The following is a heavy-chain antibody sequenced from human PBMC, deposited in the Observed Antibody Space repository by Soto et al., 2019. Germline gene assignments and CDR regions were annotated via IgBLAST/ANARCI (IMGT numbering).Heavy chain of an antibody. V-gene: IGHV3-23*01. J-gene: IGHJ5*02. Sequence: QPGGSLRLSCAASGFAFSSYAMSWVRQTPGKGLEWVSTISETGGSTYYTDSVKGRFTISRDTSKNTLYLQMNSLRAEDTALYYCAKDARPSSWGQGTLVTVSS. CDR3: AKDARPSS. CDR1: GFAFSSYA. CDR2: ISETGGST.